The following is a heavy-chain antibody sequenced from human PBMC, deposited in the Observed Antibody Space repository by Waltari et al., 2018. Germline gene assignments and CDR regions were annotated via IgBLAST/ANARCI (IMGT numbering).Heavy chain of an antibody. CDR1: NGSISSGDYY. CDR2: IYSWGSV. Sequence: QMQLQESGPGLVKPSQTLSLTCTVSNGSISSGDYYWGWIRQSPGKGLAWIGYIYSWGSVDYNPSLESRVSISIDTSKNQFSLKVTSVTAADTAVYYCARVENYHGSGSYRWFDSWGQGTLVTVTS. V-gene: IGHV4-30-4*01. J-gene: IGHJ5*01. CDR3: ARVENYHGSGSYRWFDS. D-gene: IGHD3-10*01.